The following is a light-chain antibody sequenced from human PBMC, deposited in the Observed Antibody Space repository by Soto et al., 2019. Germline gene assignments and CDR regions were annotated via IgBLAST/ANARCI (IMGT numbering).Light chain of an antibody. V-gene: IGLV1-44*01. Sequence: QSVLTQPPSASGTPGQRVIISCSGSSSNIGTNTVNWYHHLPGAAPKLLIYGDDQRPAGVPDRISASKSGTSASLAITGLQPEDEADFYCAVWDNSLKGWVFGGGTKLTVL. CDR3: AVWDNSLKGWV. CDR2: GDD. CDR1: SSNIGTNT. J-gene: IGLJ3*02.